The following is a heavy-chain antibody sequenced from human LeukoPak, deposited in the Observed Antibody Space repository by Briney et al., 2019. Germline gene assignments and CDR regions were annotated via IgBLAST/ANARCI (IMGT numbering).Heavy chain of an antibody. CDR3: ARVHYGYSGYDNFDY. J-gene: IGHJ4*02. D-gene: IGHD5-12*01. CDR2: ISSSGSTI. CDR1: GFTLSDYY. Sequence: GGSLRLSCAASGFTLSDYYMSWIRQAPGKGLEWVSYISSSGSTIYYADSVKGRFTISRDNAKNSLYLQMNSLRAEDTAVYYCARVHYGYSGYDNFDYWGQGTLVTVSS. V-gene: IGHV3-11*01.